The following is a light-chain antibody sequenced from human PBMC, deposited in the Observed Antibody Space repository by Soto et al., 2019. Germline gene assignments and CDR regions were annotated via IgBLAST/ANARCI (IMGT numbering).Light chain of an antibody. V-gene: IGLV2-14*01. Sequence: QSALTQSASVSGSPGQSITISCTGTSSDIGAYKFVSWYQQHPGKAPKLIIYEVSNRPSGVSNRFSGSKSGNTASLTISGLQAEDEADYYCCSYTSSSTLRVFGGGTKLTVL. CDR2: EVS. CDR3: CSYTSSSTLRV. J-gene: IGLJ3*02. CDR1: SSDIGAYKF.